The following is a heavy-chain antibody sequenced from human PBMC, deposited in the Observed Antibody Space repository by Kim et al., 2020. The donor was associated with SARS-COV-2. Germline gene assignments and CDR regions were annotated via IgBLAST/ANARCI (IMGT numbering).Heavy chain of an antibody. J-gene: IGHJ3*02. D-gene: IGHD3-10*01. CDR3: AKDRRVRGVIIQGYAFDI. V-gene: IGHV3-23*01. Sequence: KGRFTISRDNSKNTLYLQMNSLRAEDTAVYYCAKDRRVRGVIIQGYAFDIWGQGTMVTVSS.